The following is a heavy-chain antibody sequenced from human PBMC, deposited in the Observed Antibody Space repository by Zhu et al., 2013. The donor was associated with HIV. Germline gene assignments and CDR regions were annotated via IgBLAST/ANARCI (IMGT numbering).Heavy chain of an antibody. J-gene: IGHJ4*02. D-gene: IGHD3-10*01. Sequence: QVQLQESGPGLVKPSETLSLTCTVSGGSISSSNWWSWIRQPPGKGLEWIGYIYYSGSTYYNPSLKSRVTISVDTSKNQFSLKLSSVTAADTAVYYCARVRYYYGSGSYYTRFDYWGQGTLVTVSS. V-gene: IGHV4-30-4*01. CDR1: GGSISSSNW. CDR3: ARVRYYYGSGSYYTRFDY. CDR2: IYYSGST.